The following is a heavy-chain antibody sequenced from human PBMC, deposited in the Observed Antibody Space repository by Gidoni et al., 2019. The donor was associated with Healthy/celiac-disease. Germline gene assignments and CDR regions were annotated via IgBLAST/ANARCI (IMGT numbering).Heavy chain of an antibody. CDR1: GGSISGNY. D-gene: IGHD1-26*01. CDR2: IYYSGST. CDR3: ARGGTDAFDL. V-gene: IGHV4-59*01. Sequence: PLPQSRPGLLTPSASLSPTSFVLGGSISGNYWSWIRQPPGKGLEWIGYIYYSGSTNYNPSLKSRVTISVDTSKNQFSLRLSAVTAADTAVYYCARGGTDAFDLWGQGTMVTVSS. J-gene: IGHJ3*01.